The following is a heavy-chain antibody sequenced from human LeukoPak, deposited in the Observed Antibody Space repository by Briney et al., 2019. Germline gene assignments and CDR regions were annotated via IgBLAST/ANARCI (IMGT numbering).Heavy chain of an antibody. CDR3: ARDEVGEWELLLYYYYGMDV. Sequence: PSETLSLTCTVSGGSISSYYWSWIRQPPGKGLEWIGYIYYSGSTNYNPSLKSRVTISVDTSKNQFSLKLSSVTAADTAVYYCARDEVGEWELLLYYYYGMDVWGQGPRSPSP. V-gene: IGHV4-59*01. J-gene: IGHJ6*02. D-gene: IGHD1-26*01. CDR1: GGSISSYY. CDR2: IYYSGST.